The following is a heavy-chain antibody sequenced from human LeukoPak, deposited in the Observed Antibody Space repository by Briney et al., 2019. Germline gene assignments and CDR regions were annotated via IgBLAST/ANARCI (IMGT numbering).Heavy chain of an antibody. J-gene: IGHJ4*02. D-gene: IGHD3-22*01. CDR2: MNPNSGNT. Sequence: ASVKVSCKASGYTFTSLDINWVRQASGQGLEWVGWMNPNSGNTGCAQKFQGRATLTRATSTSTVYMELSSLRSEDTAVYYCARLYYYDSSGYYSPDYWGQGTLVTVSS. V-gene: IGHV1-8*01. CDR1: GYTFTSLD. CDR3: ARLYYYDSSGYYSPDY.